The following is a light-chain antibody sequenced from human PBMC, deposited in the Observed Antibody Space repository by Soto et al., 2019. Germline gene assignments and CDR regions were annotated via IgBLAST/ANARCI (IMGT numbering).Light chain of an antibody. CDR3: GQYARLHRT. V-gene: IGKV3-20*01. J-gene: IGKJ1*01. CDR1: QSVSSNY. Sequence: LTKSPGILFFSPGKSATLSCRASQSVSSNYLAWYQQKPDQAPSPLMCVAFNRAPGIADGFSGSGSGTDFTLTISRLEPDDFAVYYCGQYARLHRTFRQGTTVDMK. CDR2: VAF.